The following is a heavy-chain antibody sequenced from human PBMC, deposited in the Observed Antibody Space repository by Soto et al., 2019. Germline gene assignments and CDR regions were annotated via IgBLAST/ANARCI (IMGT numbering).Heavy chain of an antibody. Sequence: QVQLVQSGAEVKKPGASVKVSCKASGYTFTSYDINWVRQATGQGLEWMGWMNPNRGNTGYAQKYQGRVTMSRNTSLSTAYMELSSLRSEDTAVYYCARETYRSWFDPWGQGTLVTVSS. CDR1: GYTFTSYD. V-gene: IGHV1-8*02. D-gene: IGHD3-16*02. CDR3: ARETYRSWFDP. CDR2: MNPNRGNT. J-gene: IGHJ5*02.